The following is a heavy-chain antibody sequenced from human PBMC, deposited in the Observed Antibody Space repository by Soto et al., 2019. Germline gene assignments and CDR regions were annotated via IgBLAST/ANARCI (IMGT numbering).Heavy chain of an antibody. CDR1: GYTFTSYG. CDR3: ARDVPTVTTGGPDY. Sequence: QVQLVQSGVEVEKPGASVKVSCKASGYTFTSYGVSWVRQAPGQGLEWMGWISAYNGNTNYAQKFQGRVTMTTDTSTSTAYMELRSLRSDDTAVYYCARDVPTVTTGGPDYWGPGTVVTVSS. D-gene: IGHD4-17*01. J-gene: IGHJ4*02. V-gene: IGHV1-18*01. CDR2: ISAYNGNT.